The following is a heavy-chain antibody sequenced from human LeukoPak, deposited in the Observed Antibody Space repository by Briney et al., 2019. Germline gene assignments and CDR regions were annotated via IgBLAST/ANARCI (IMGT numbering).Heavy chain of an antibody. Sequence: GGSLRLSCAASGFTFSSYWMSWVRQAPGRGLEWVAIIKQDGSEKYYVDSVKGRFTISRDDAKNSLYLQMNSLRAEDTAVYYCAREGRAMTTVTKGDYWGRGTLVTVSS. J-gene: IGHJ4*02. V-gene: IGHV3-7*01. CDR3: AREGRAMTTVTKGDY. CDR2: IKQDGSEK. CDR1: GFTFSSYW. D-gene: IGHD4-17*01.